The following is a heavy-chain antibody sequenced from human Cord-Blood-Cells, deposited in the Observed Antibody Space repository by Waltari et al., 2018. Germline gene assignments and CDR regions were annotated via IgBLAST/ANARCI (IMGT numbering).Heavy chain of an antibody. CDR3: ARDLGSSSFDY. Sequence: QVQLQESGPGLVKPSGTLSLTCAVSGGSISSSNWWSWVRQPPGKGLEWIGEIYHRGSHDYHPTLKSRVTISVDKARSQFSLKLSSVTAADTAVYYCARDLGSSSFDYWGQGTLVTVSS. CDR2: IYHRGSH. CDR1: GGSISSSNW. D-gene: IGHD6-6*01. J-gene: IGHJ4*02. V-gene: IGHV4-4*02.